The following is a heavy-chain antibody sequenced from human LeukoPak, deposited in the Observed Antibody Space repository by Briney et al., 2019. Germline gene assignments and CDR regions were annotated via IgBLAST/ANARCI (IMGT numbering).Heavy chain of an antibody. CDR3: AKYNSGLYDF. CDR2: ISNNGDST. D-gene: IGHD1-14*01. V-gene: IGHV3-64D*06. J-gene: IGHJ4*02. Sequence: GGSLRLSCSASGLTFSNYAFHWVRRAPGKGLECASAISNNGDSTYYADSVKGRFTISRDNSNKTLYLQMSSLRAEDTAVYYCAKYNSGLYDFWGQGILVTVSS. CDR1: GLTFSNYA.